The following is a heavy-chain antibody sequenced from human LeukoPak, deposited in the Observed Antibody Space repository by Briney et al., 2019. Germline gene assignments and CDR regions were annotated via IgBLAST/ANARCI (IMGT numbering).Heavy chain of an antibody. J-gene: IGHJ4*02. CDR3: ARAKKAVAGFFDY. CDR1: GDSISSYY. CDR2: IYYSGST. Sequence: PSETLSLTCTVSGDSISSYYWSWIRQPPGKGLEWIGYIYYSGSTNYNPSPKSRLTISVDTSKNQLSLKLSSVTAADTAVYYCARAKKAVAGFFDYWGQGTLVTVSS. D-gene: IGHD6-19*01. V-gene: IGHV4-59*01.